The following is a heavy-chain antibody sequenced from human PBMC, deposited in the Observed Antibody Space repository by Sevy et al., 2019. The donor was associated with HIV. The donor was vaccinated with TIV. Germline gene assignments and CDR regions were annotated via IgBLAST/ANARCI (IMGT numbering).Heavy chain of an antibody. V-gene: IGHV3-21*01. Sequence: GGSLRLSCAASGFTFNIYSMNWVRQAPGKGLEWVSSISGSSSYIFYADSVKGRFTISRDNAKNSLYLQMNSLRAEDTALYYCARGRGDPPAGSFDYWGQGTLVTVSS. D-gene: IGHD2-21*02. CDR3: ARGRGDPPAGSFDY. J-gene: IGHJ4*02. CDR2: ISGSSSYI. CDR1: GFTFNIYS.